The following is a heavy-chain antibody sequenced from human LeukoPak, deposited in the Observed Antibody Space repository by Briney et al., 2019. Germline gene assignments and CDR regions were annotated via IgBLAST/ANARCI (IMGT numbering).Heavy chain of an antibody. V-gene: IGHV1-46*01. D-gene: IGHD6-19*01. CDR2: INPSGGST. CDR1: GYTFTGHH. J-gene: IGHJ5*02. CDR3: ARDSLRTAIAMAGGNWFDP. Sequence: ASVKVSCKASGYTFTGHHMHWVRQAPGQGLEWMGIINPSGGSTTYAEKFQGRVTMTRDTSTSTVYMELSSLRSEDTAVYYCARDSLRTAIAMAGGNWFDPWGQGTLVTVSS.